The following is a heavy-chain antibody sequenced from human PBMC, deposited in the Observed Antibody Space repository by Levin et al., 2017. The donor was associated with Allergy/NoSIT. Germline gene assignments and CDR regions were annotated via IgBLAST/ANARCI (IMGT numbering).Heavy chain of an antibody. CDR2: IYSGGST. V-gene: IGHV3-53*01. CDR3: ARGHNSGYDAFDI. Sequence: GESLKISCAASGFTVSSNYMSWVRQAPGKGLEWVSVIYSGGSTYYADSVKGRFTISRDNSKNTLYLQMNSLRAEDTAVYYCARGHNSGYDAFDIWGQGTMVTVSS. D-gene: IGHD5-12*01. J-gene: IGHJ3*02. CDR1: GFTVSSNY.